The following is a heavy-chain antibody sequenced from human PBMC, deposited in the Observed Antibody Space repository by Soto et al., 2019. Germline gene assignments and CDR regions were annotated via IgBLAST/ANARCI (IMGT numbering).Heavy chain of an antibody. Sequence: SETLSLTCTVSGGSISSSSYYWGWIRQPPGKGLEWIGSIYYSGSTYYNPSLKSRVTISVDTSKNQFSLKLSSVTAADTAVYYCARVRGELATFDYWGQGTLVTVSS. J-gene: IGHJ4*02. CDR3: ARVRGELATFDY. V-gene: IGHV4-39*01. D-gene: IGHD1-26*01. CDR1: GGSISSSSYY. CDR2: IYYSGST.